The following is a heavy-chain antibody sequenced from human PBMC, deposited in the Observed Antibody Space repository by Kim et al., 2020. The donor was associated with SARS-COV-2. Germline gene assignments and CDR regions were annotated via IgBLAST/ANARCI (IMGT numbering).Heavy chain of an antibody. J-gene: IGHJ4*02. V-gene: IGHV3-23*01. D-gene: IGHD3-10*01. Sequence: ADSVKGRFTIARDKSENTLYLQMNSLGAEDTAVYYCAKGKQSGSGTFSDYWGQGTLVTVSS. CDR3: AKGKQSGSGTFSDY.